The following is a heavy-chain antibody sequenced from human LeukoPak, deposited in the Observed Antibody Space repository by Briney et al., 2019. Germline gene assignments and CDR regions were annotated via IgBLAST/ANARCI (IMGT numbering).Heavy chain of an antibody. D-gene: IGHD3-3*01. Sequence: SETLSLTCAVYGGSFSGYYWSWIRQPPGKGLEWIGEINHSGSTNYSPSLKSRVTISVDTSKNQFSLKLSSVTAADTAVYYCARRAPKAHYDFWSGYRNWLDPWGQGTLVTVSS. CDR1: GGSFSGYY. CDR2: INHSGST. CDR3: ARRAPKAHYDFWSGYRNWLDP. V-gene: IGHV4-34*01. J-gene: IGHJ5*02.